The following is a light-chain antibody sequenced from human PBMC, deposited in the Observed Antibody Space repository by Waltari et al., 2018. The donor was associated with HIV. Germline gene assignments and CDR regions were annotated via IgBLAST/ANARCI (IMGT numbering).Light chain of an antibody. Sequence: QSVLTQPPSASGTPGQRVTISCSGSRSNIGSKYVYWYQQLPGTAPKLLIYRNNQRPSGVPDRFSGSKSGTSASLAISGLRSEDEADYYCTAWDDSLSGVVFGGGTKLTAL. V-gene: IGLV1-47*01. CDR2: RNN. CDR1: RSNIGSKY. CDR3: TAWDDSLSGVV. J-gene: IGLJ2*01.